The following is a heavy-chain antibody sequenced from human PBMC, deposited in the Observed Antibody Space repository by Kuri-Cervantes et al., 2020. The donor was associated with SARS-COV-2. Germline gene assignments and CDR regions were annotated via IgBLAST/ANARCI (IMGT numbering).Heavy chain of an antibody. V-gene: IGHV1-2*04. D-gene: IGHD6-6*01. CDR3: ARSRGGYSSSSAWDY. CDR1: GYTFTGYY. J-gene: IGHJ4*02. CDR2: INPNSGGT. Sequence: ASVKVSCKASGYTFTGYYMHWVRQAPGQGLEWMGWINPNSGGTNYAQKFQGWVTMTRDTSISTAYMELSRLRSDDTAVYYCARSRGGYSSSSAWDYWGQGTLVTVSS.